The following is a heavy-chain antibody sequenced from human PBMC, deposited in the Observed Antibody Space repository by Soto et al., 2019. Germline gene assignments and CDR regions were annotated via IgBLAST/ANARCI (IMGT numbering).Heavy chain of an antibody. CDR1: GFTFSSYS. J-gene: IGHJ5*02. V-gene: IGHV3-21*01. CDR3: ARDYSYGDNWFDP. D-gene: IGHD5-18*01. CDR2: ISSSSSYI. Sequence: GSLRLSCAASGFTFSSYSMNWVRQAPGKGLEWVSSISSSSSYIYYADSVKGRFTISRDNAKNSLYLQMNSLRAEDTAVYYCARDYSYGDNWFDPWGQGTLVTVSS.